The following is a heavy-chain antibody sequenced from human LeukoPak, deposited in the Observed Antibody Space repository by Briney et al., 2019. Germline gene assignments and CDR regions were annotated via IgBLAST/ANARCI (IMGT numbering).Heavy chain of an antibody. Sequence: ASVTVSCKASGYTFNTYHMHWVRQAPGQGLEWMGIINPDGGATHYAQNFQGRVTMTRDTSTSTVYMEVTSLRSEDTAAYYCARVPMIRGDYWYFDLWGRGTLVTVSS. CDR3: ARVPMIRGDYWYFDL. CDR1: GYTFNTYH. V-gene: IGHV1-46*02. D-gene: IGHD3-10*01. J-gene: IGHJ2*01. CDR2: INPDGGAT.